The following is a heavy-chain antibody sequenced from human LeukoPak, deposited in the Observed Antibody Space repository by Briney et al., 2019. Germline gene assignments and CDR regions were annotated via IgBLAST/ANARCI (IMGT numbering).Heavy chain of an antibody. J-gene: IGHJ6*02. V-gene: IGHV3-23*01. CDR3: VKDRPCGTCMPMDA. Sequence: GGSLRLSCAASGLSFSSFAMSWVRQGPARGLEWVSSIRGNGETFYADSVKGRFTLSSDSSRNTVYFQLNNLRVEDTAIYYCVKDRPCGTCMPMDAWGQGTTV. CDR1: GLSFSSFA. D-gene: IGHD2-2*01. CDR2: IRGNGET.